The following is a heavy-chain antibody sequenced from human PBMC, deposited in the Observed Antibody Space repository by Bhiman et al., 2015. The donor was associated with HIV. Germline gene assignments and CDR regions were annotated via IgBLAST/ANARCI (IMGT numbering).Heavy chain of an antibody. CDR1: GFTFSSYS. CDR3: ARDRPYNWNWGGYFYGMDV. CDR2: IISSGCYI. J-gene: IGHJ6*02. Sequence: EVQVVESGGGLVKPGGSLRLSCAASGFTFSSYSMTWVRQAPGKGLEWVSSIISSGCYIYYADSVKGRFTISRDNAKNSLYLQMNSLRGEDTAVYYCARDRPYNWNWGGYFYGMDVWGQGTTVIVSS. D-gene: IGHD1-7*01. V-gene: IGHV3-21*03.